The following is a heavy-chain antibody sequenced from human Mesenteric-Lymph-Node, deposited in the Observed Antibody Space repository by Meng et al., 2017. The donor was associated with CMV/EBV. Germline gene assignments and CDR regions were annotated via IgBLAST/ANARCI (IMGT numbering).Heavy chain of an antibody. CDR3: ARDDYGMDV. CDR1: GFLFNTYN. Sequence: SLRLSCAASGFLFNTYNIHWVRQAPGKGLEGVAVISYDGSNKHYADSVKGRFTISRDNSKNTLYLEMNSLRVEDTAVYYCARDDYGMDVWGQGTTVTVSS. J-gene: IGHJ6*02. CDR2: ISYDGSNK. V-gene: IGHV3-30-3*01.